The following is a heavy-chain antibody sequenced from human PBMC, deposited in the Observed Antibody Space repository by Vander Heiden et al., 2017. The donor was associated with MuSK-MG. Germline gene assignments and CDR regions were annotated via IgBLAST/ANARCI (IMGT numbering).Heavy chain of an antibody. Sequence: QVQLVQSGAEVKKPGASVKVSCKASGYTFTSYAMHWVRQAPGQRLEWMGWINAGNGNTKDSQKFQGRVTITRDTSASTAYMELSSLRSEDTAVYYCARDLRWCGESNYYYYGMDVWGQGTTVTVAS. CDR2: INAGNGNT. V-gene: IGHV1-3*01. CDR3: ARDLRWCGESNYYYYGMDV. D-gene: IGHD3-10*01. CDR1: GYTFTSYA. J-gene: IGHJ6*02.